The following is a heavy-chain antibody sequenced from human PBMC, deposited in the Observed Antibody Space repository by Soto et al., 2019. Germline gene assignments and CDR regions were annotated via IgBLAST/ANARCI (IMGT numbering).Heavy chain of an antibody. Sequence: EVQLVESGGGLVQPGGSLRLSCAVSGFTFSSSEMYWVRQAPGKGLEWISYIHPSGQPIFYADSVKGRFTISRDNANNSLFLQMNSLSAEDTAVYYCARRASRWGQGTMVTVSS. CDR3: ARRASR. J-gene: IGHJ3*01. D-gene: IGHD1-26*01. V-gene: IGHV3-48*03. CDR2: IHPSGQPI. CDR1: GFTFSSSE.